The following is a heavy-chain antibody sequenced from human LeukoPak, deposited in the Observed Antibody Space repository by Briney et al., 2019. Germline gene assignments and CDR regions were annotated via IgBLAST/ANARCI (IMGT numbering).Heavy chain of an antibody. CDR3: ARVGYSSSWYSRYYYYYYMDV. CDR2: ISYDGSNK. CDR1: GFTFSSYA. V-gene: IGHV3-30*04. D-gene: IGHD6-13*01. J-gene: IGHJ6*03. Sequence: GGSLRLSCAASGFTFSSYAMHWVRQAPGKGLEWVAVISYDGSNKYYADSVKGRFTISRDNFKNTLYLQMNSLRAEDTAVYYCARVGYSSSWYSRYYYYYYMDVWGKGTTVTISS.